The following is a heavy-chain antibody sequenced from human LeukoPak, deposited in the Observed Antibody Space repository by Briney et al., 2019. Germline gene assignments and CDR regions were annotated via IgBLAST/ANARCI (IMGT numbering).Heavy chain of an antibody. Sequence: PGGSLRLSCAASGFTFSSYAVTWVRQAPGKGLEWISAINGGAYSTSYADSVKGRFTISRDNAKNSLYLQMTSLRAEDTAVYYCARDSYTQQLEDYWGQGTLVTVSS. CDR2: INGGAYST. D-gene: IGHD6-13*01. CDR3: ARDSYTQQLEDY. CDR1: GFTFSSYA. J-gene: IGHJ4*02. V-gene: IGHV3-23*01.